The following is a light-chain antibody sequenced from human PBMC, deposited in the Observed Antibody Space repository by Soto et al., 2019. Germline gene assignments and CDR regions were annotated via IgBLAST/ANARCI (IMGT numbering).Light chain of an antibody. J-gene: IGKJ5*01. CDR3: QQYKDRQIT. CDR2: GAS. V-gene: IGKV3D-15*01. CDR1: QSISSD. Sequence: EIVMTQPPATLSVSPGDGATLSCRASQSISSDLAWYHQKPGQAPRLLIYGASIRATGIPARFSGSGSGTEFTLTISSLQSEDFAVYYCQQYKDRQITFGQGTRLEIK.